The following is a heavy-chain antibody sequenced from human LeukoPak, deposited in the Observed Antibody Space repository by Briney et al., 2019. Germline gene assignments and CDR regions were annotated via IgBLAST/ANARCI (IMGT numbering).Heavy chain of an antibody. V-gene: IGHV4-39*07. CDR1: GGSISSSSYY. CDR2: IYYSGST. J-gene: IGHJ4*02. D-gene: IGHD6-6*01. Sequence: SETLSLTCTVSGGSISSSSYYWGWIRQPPGEGLEWIGSIYYSGSTYYNPSLKSRVTISVDTSKNQFSLKLSSVTAADTAVYYCARSAAPPSYFDYWGQGTLVTVSS. CDR3: ARSAAPPSYFDY.